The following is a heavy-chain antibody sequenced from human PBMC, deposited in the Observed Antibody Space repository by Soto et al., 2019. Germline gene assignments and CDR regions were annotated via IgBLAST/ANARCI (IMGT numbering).Heavy chain of an antibody. CDR2: MNPNSGNT. CDR1: GYTFTSYD. Sequence: QVQLVQSGAEVKKPGASVKVSCKASGYTFTSYDINWVRQATGQELEWMGWMNPNSGNTGYSQKFQGRVTMTRNTAMSTAYTELTSLISEDTAVYYCASYNQRGYYSTDVSGQGTTVTVAS. V-gene: IGHV1-8*01. J-gene: IGHJ6*02. CDR3: ASYNQRGYYSTDV. D-gene: IGHD1-20*01.